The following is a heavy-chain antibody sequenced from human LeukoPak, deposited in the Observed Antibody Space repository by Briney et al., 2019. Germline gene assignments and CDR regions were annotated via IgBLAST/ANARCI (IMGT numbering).Heavy chain of an antibody. CDR2: IIPIFGTA. D-gene: IGHD6-13*01. V-gene: IGHV1-69*01. CDR1: GGTFSSYA. J-gene: IGHJ4*02. Sequence: GSSVKVSCKASGGTFSSYAISWVRQAPGQGLEWMGGIIPIFGTANYAQKFQGRVTITADESTSTAYMELSSLRSEDTAVYYCASPELAAAAPHGLGAFDYWGQGTLVTVSS. CDR3: ASPELAAAAPHGLGAFDY.